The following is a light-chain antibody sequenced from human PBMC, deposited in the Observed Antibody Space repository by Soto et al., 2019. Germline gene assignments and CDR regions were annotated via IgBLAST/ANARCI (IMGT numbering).Light chain of an antibody. CDR3: QQHSNYST. J-gene: IGKJ1*01. Sequence: EILLTQSPSTLSGSVGERATITCRASQSVCSYLAWYQQKPGKAPRLLIYDASSWASGIPARFSGSGSGTDFTLTISSLQADDFAIYYCQQHSNYSTFGQGTKVDI. CDR2: DAS. V-gene: IGKV3-11*01. CDR1: QSVCSY.